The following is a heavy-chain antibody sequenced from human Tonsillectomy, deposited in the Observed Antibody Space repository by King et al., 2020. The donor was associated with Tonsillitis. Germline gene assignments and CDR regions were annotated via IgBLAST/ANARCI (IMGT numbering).Heavy chain of an antibody. J-gene: IGHJ5*02. D-gene: IGHD6-13*01. CDR1: GFPFRSYS. CDR3: ARDRYRSSWYIIDP. V-gene: IGHV3-48*01. Sequence: VQLVESGGGLVQPGGSLRLSCAASGFPFRSYSMNGVRQAPGKGLEWVSYISSSSSTIYYADSVKGRFTIYRDNAKNSLFLQMYSRGAEDTAVYYCARDRYRSSWYIIDPWGQGTLVTVSP. CDR2: ISSSSSTI.